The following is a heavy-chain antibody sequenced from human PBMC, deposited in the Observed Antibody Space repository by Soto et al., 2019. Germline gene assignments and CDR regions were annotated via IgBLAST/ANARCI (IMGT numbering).Heavy chain of an antibody. Sequence: ASVKVSCNASGYTFTSYGINWVRQATGQGLEWMGWMNPNSGNTAYAQRFQGRVTMTRNTSISTAYMELSSLRSEDTAVYYCAREREGSGFDPWGRGTLVTVSS. D-gene: IGHD1-26*01. CDR1: GYTFTSYG. J-gene: IGHJ5*02. CDR3: AREREGSGFDP. CDR2: MNPNSGNT. V-gene: IGHV1-8*02.